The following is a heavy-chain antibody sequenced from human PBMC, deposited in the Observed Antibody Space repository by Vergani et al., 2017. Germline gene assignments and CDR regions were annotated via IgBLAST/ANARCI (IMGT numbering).Heavy chain of an antibody. D-gene: IGHD6-25*01. Sequence: QVQLLESGPGLLKPSETLALTCSVSGYSITSGYYWGWIRQPPGRGLEWFGSIYHTGRAYYNPSLKSRVTVSVDTTMNQVSLKVNSVTAADTAVYYCARVDTXGPATSHVYYMDVWGKGTTVVVSS. CDR3: ARVDTXGPATSHVYYMDV. V-gene: IGHV4-38-2*01. CDR2: IYHTGRA. J-gene: IGHJ6*03. CDR1: GYSITSGYY.